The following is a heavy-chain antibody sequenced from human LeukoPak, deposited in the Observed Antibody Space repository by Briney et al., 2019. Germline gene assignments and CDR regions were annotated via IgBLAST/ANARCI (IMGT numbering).Heavy chain of an antibody. CDR1: GFTLSSNW. J-gene: IGHJ4*02. Sequence: GGSLRLSCAASGFTLSSNWMHWVRQAPGKGLVWVSRINGDGSSTPYADSVKGRFIISRDNAKNTLYLQMSSLRAEDTAVYYCARGSSSGWPDYFDYWGQGTPVTVSS. CDR3: ARGSSSGWPDYFDY. V-gene: IGHV3-74*01. D-gene: IGHD3-22*01. CDR2: INGDGSST.